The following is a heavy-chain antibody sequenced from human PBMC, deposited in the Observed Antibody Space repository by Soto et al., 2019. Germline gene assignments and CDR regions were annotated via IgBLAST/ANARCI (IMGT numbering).Heavy chain of an antibody. J-gene: IGHJ4*02. CDR2: IYSGGST. Sequence: EVQLVESGGGLVQPGGSLRLSCAASGFTVSSNYMSWVRQAPGKGLERVSTIYSGGSTYYADSVKGRFTISRDNSKNTLYLQMNSLRAEDTALYFCARSGYSGSLYFDYWGQGTLVTVPS. CDR1: GFTVSSNY. D-gene: IGHD1-26*01. V-gene: IGHV3-66*01. CDR3: ARSGYSGSLYFDY.